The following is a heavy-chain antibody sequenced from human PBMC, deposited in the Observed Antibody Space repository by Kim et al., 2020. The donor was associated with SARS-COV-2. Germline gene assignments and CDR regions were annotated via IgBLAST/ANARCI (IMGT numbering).Heavy chain of an antibody. CDR1: GFTFSSYE. V-gene: IGHV3-48*03. Sequence: GGSLRLSCAASGFTFSSYEMDWVRQAPGKGLEWISYIHPRGTTYYAGSVKGRFTISRDYAKNSLYLQMDNLRADDTAVYYCTREYEEEALHTSGYDAFNIWGHGTMVTVSP. J-gene: IGHJ3*02. CDR2: IHPRGTT. D-gene: IGHD3-22*01. CDR3: TREYEEEALHTSGYDAFNI.